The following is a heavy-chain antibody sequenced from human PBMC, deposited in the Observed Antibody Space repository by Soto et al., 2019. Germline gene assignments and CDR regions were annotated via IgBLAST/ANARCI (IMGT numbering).Heavy chain of an antibody. V-gene: IGHV3-33*01. D-gene: IGHD4-4*01. CDR3: ARVGPLTTGYGMDV. Sequence: QVQLVESGGGVVQPGRSLRLSCAASGFTFSSHGMHWVRQAPGKVLEWVAVIWHDGSQEYYADSVRGRFTISRDNSKNMVYRQMNRLRGEGTAVYECARVGPLTTGYGMDVWGQGTTVTVSS. CDR1: GFTFSSHG. J-gene: IGHJ6*01. CDR2: IWHDGSQE.